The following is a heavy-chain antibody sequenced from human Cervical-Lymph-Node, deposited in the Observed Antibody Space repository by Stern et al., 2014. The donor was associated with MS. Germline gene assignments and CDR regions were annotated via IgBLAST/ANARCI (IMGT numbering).Heavy chain of an antibody. CDR1: GYTFTNYY. Sequence: QVQLVGSGAEVKKPGASVKVSCKASGYTFTNYYIHWVRQAPGQGLEWMGWIDPNSGGTNYPQKSQGRVTMTRDTSISTAYMELSRLTSDDTAVYYCARGRGDARPYYFDYWGQGTLVTVSS. J-gene: IGHJ4*02. CDR3: ARGRGDARPYYFDY. D-gene: IGHD4-17*01. CDR2: IDPNSGGT. V-gene: IGHV1-2*02.